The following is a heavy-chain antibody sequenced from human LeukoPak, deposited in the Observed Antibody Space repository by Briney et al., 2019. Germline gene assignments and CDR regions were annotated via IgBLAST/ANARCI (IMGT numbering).Heavy chain of an antibody. V-gene: IGHV2-5*02. Sequence: SGPTLVKPTQTLTLTCTFSGFSLTSSGLAVGWNRQPPGKALEWIALIYGADDKRYNPGLKTRVTITEDTSRNQVVLTMTEMNPVDTATYYCARQGPDGYTWFNWYFDLWGLGTLVTVSS. CDR3: ARQGPDGYTWFNWYFDL. CDR2: IYGADDK. J-gene: IGHJ2*01. D-gene: IGHD5-24*01. CDR1: GFSLTSSGLA.